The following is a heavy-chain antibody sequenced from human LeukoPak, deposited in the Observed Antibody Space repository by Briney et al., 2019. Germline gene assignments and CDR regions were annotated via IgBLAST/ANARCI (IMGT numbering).Heavy chain of an antibody. Sequence: GGSLSLSCAAYGLTFSSYGMHWVRQAPGKGREWVAFVRYDGSNKYYADSVKGRFTISRDNSKNTLYLQMNSLRAEDTAVYYCAKDRDGYNSPGNYWGQGTLVTVSS. CDR3: AKDRDGYNSPGNY. J-gene: IGHJ4*02. CDR1: GLTFSSYG. CDR2: VRYDGSNK. D-gene: IGHD5-24*01. V-gene: IGHV3-30*02.